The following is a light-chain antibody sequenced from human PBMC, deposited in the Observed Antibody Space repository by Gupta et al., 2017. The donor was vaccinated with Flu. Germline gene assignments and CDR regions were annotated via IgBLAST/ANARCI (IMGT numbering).Light chain of an antibody. CDR1: QSISIY. CDR3: QQSYATPRT. J-gene: IGKJ1*01. CDR2: AAS. Sequence: PSSLSASIGDRVTITCRASQSISIYLNWYQQRPGKAPELLIFAASSLPGGLPSRFSGSGSGTDFTLTISSLQPEDFASYYCQQSYATPRTFGQGTKVELK. V-gene: IGKV1-39*01.